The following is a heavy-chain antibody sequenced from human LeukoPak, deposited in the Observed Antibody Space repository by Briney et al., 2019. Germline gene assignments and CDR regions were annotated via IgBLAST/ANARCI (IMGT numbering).Heavy chain of an antibody. J-gene: IGHJ4*02. CDR2: IKSLAAGGII. CDR3: THDSSGYYSLHS. D-gene: IGHD3-22*01. Sequence: GGSLRLSCAVSGLTFRDAWMNWVRQAPGKGLEWVGRIKSLAAGGIIDYAAPVKGRFTISRVDSKNTVYLQLNSLKTEDTAVYYCTHDSSGYYSLHSWGQGTLVTVSS. CDR1: GLTFRDAW. V-gene: IGHV3-15*01.